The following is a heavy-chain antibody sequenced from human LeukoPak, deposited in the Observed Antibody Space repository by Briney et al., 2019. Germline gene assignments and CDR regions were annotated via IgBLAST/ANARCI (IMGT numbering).Heavy chain of an antibody. CDR1: GYTFTSYG. D-gene: IGHD3-9*01. Sequence: SVKVSCKASGYTFTSYGISWVRQAPGQGLEWMGWISAYNGNTNYAQKLQGRVTMTTDTSTSTAYMELRSLRSDDTAVYYCAKGEIYCDVLTGNFDSWGQGTLVTVSS. CDR2: ISAYNGNT. J-gene: IGHJ4*02. V-gene: IGHV1-18*01. CDR3: AKGEIYCDVLTGNFDS.